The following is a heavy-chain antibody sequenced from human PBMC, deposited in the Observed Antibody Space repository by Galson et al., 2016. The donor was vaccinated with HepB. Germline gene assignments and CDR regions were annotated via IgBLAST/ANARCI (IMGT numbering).Heavy chain of an antibody. CDR2: INWNGANI. J-gene: IGHJ6*02. CDR3: AKDIVREVGYGMDA. Sequence: SLRLSCAASGFSFEDYAMHWVRQAPGKGLEWVCGINWNGANIGYADSVKGRFTISRDNAKKSLYLQVNTLRAEDTALYYCAKDIVREVGYGMDAWGQGTTVTVSS. D-gene: IGHD6-6*01. CDR1: GFSFEDYA. V-gene: IGHV3-9*01.